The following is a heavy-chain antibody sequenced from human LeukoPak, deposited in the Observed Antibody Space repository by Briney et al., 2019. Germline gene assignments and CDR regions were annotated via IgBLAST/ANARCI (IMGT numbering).Heavy chain of an antibody. Sequence: GRSLRLSCAASGFTFSSYGMHWVRQAPGKGLEWVAVKWYDGSNKYYADSVKGRFTISRDNSKNTLYLQMNSLRAEDTAVYYCARVAAAGWFDPWGQGTLVTVSS. CDR3: ARVAAAGWFDP. CDR2: KWYDGSNK. CDR1: GFTFSSYG. V-gene: IGHV3-33*01. D-gene: IGHD6-13*01. J-gene: IGHJ5*02.